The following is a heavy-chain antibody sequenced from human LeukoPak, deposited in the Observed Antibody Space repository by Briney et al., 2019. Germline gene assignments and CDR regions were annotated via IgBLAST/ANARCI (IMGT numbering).Heavy chain of an antibody. J-gene: IGHJ4*02. D-gene: IGHD6-13*01. V-gene: IGHV1-2*06. CDR1: GYTFTGYY. CDR2: INPNSGGT. Sequence: ASVKVSCKASGYTFTGYYMHWVRQAPGQGLEWMGRINPNSGGTNYAQKFQGRVTMTRDTSISTAYMELSRLRSDDTAVYYCAGDLKKRSIFDYWGQGTLVTVSS. CDR3: AGDLKKRSIFDY.